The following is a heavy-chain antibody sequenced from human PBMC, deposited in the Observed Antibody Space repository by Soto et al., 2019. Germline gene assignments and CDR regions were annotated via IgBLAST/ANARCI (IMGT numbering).Heavy chain of an antibody. J-gene: IGHJ4*02. V-gene: IGHV3-23*01. CDR2: ISNSFSDGNT. CDR3: AKVFSPEGGNYFDH. CDR1: GFTFSNYA. Sequence: EVQLLESGGGLVQPGGSLRLFCAASGFTFSNYAMNWVRQAPGKGLEWVSAISNSFSDGNTHYADSVKGRFTISRDNDKNTVFLEMNSLRAEDTALYYCAKVFSPEGGNYFDHWGQGALVTVSS.